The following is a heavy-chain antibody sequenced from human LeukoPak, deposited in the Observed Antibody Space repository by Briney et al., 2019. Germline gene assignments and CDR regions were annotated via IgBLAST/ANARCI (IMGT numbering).Heavy chain of an antibody. V-gene: IGHV4-34*01. J-gene: IGHJ4*02. Sequence: SETLSLTCTVSGGSISSYYWSWIRQPPGKGLEWIGEINHSGSTNYSPSLKSRVTISVDTSKNQFSLRLSSVTAADTAVYYCARPYYYGNWGQGTLVTVSS. CDR3: ARPYYYGN. CDR2: INHSGST. CDR1: GGSISSYY. D-gene: IGHD3-10*01.